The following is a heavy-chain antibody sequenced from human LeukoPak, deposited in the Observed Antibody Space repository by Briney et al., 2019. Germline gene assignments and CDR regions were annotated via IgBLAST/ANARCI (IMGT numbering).Heavy chain of an antibody. D-gene: IGHD4-23*01. J-gene: IGHJ5*02. CDR1: GYTFTGYY. Sequence: ASVKVSCKASGYTFTGYYMHWVRQAPGQGLEWMGWINPNSGGTNYAQKFQGRVTMTRDTSIGTAYMELSRLRSDDTAVYYCARSGPTVVTGNWFDPWGQGTLVTVSS. CDR2: INPNSGGT. CDR3: ARSGPTVVTGNWFDP. V-gene: IGHV1-2*02.